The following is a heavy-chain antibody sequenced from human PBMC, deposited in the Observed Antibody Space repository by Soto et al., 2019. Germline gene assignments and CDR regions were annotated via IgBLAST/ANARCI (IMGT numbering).Heavy chain of an antibody. J-gene: IGHJ5*02. Sequence: QVQLVESGGGVVQPGRSLRLSCAASGFTFSRYGMHWVRQAPGKGLEWVAVIWYDGSNKYYADSVKGRFTISRDNSKNTLDLQMNSLRAEDTAVYYCARDKSSSGFDPWGQGTLVTVSS. CDR2: IWYDGSNK. D-gene: IGHD6-6*01. V-gene: IGHV3-33*01. CDR3: ARDKSSSGFDP. CDR1: GFTFSRYG.